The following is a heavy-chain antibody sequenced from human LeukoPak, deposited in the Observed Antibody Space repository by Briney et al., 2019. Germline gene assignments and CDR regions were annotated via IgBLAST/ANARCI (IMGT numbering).Heavy chain of an antibody. J-gene: IGHJ4*02. CDR2: IRYDGSNK. Sequence: GGSLRLSCAASAFTFSTYGMHWVRQAPGKGLEWVAFIRYDGSNKYYADSVLGRFTISRDNSKNTLYLQMNSLRAEDTAVYYCAKEIWPTVTIPGWTYFDYWGQGSLVTVPS. CDR1: AFTFSTYG. D-gene: IGHD4-17*01. V-gene: IGHV3-30*02. CDR3: AKEIWPTVTIPGWTYFDY.